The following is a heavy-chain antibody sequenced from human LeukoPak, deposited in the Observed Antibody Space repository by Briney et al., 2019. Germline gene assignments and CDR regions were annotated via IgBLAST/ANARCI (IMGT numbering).Heavy chain of an antibody. CDR3: AKVGGQWLGRGYFDC. Sequence: PGRSLRLSCAASGFTFSSYAMHWVRQAPGKGLEWVAVISYDGSNKYYADSVKGRFTISRDNSKNTLYLQMNSLRAEDTAVYYCAKVGGQWLGRGYFDCWGQGTLVTVSS. J-gene: IGHJ4*02. CDR2: ISYDGSNK. D-gene: IGHD6-19*01. V-gene: IGHV3-30*04. CDR1: GFTFSSYA.